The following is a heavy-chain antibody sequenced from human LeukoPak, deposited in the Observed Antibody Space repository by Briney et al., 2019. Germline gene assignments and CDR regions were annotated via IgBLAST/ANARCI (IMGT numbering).Heavy chain of an antibody. J-gene: IGHJ4*02. D-gene: IGHD3-16*02. V-gene: IGHV1-2*02. CDR3: ARDLFTLGGVIATKSLDY. CDR1: GFTFTRYY. Sequence: EASVKVSCKASGFTFTRYYMHWVRQAPGQGLQWMGWINPKSGGTNYAQKFQGRVTMTRDTSINTAFMELSRLRSDDTAVYYCARDLFTLGGVIATKSLDYWGQGTLVTVSS. CDR2: INPKSGGT.